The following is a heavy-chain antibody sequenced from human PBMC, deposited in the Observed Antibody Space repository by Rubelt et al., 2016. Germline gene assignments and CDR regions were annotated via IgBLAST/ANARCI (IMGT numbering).Heavy chain of an antibody. V-gene: IGHV3-48*02. CDR3: VKDGEGAANYFAD. CDR2: ISGTGNVI. D-gene: IGHD1-26*01. J-gene: IGHJ4*02. Sequence: NWVRQAPGKGLEWVAYISGTGNVIYYADSVKGRFTIFRDTAKNSLYLQMNSPRDEDTAVYYCVKDGEGAANYFADWGQGALLTVSS.